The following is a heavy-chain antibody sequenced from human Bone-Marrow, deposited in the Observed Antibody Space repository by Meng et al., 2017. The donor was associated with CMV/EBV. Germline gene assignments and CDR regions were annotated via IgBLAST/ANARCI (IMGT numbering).Heavy chain of an antibody. CDR1: GFTFSNYD. D-gene: IGHD3-16*01. Sequence: GGSLRLSCAASGFTFSNYDMSWVRQAPGKGLVWFSRINSDGSSTSYADSVKGRFPSSRDNAKNTLYLQMNSLLAEYTAVYYCGRLDGGYYHYYYGMDVWGQGTTVTVYS. V-gene: IGHV3-74*01. J-gene: IGHJ6*02. CDR2: INSDGSST. CDR3: GRLDGGYYHYYYGMDV.